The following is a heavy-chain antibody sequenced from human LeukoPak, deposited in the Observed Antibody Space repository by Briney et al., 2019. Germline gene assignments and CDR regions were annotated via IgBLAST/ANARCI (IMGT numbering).Heavy chain of an antibody. D-gene: IGHD6-13*01. J-gene: IGHJ4*02. CDR1: GFTFSSYA. CDR2: ISGSGTNT. CDR3: AKGSVPIISSSYFDY. Sequence: GGSLRLSCAASGFTFSSYAMSWVRQAPGKGLEWVSVISGSGTNTYYADSVKGRFTISRDNSKNTLFLQMHSLRAEDTAVYYCAKGSVPIISSSYFDYWGQGTLVTVSS. V-gene: IGHV3-23*01.